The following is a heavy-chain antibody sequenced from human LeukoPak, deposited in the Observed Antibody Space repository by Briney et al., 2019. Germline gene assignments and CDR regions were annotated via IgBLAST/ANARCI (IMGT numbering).Heavy chain of an antibody. CDR3: AKETAYCGGDCYSFDY. CDR1: GFTFSSYA. Sequence: GGSLRLSCAASGFTFSSYAMSWVRQAPGKGLEWVSAISGSGGSTYYADSVKGRFTISRDNSKNTLYLQMNSLRAEDTAVYYCAKETAYCGGDCYSFDYWGQGTLVTVSS. V-gene: IGHV3-23*01. CDR2: ISGSGGST. J-gene: IGHJ4*02. D-gene: IGHD2-21*02.